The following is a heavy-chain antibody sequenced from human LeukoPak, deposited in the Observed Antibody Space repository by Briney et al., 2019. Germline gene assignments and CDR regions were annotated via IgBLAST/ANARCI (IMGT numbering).Heavy chain of an antibody. CDR2: INSDGSST. Sequence: PGGSLRLSCAASGFTFSRTWMYWVRQAPGKGLAWVSRINSDGSSTTYADSVKGRFTISSDNAKNTAYLQMNSLRGEDTAVYFCARDWHYAMDVWGQGTTVTVSS. CDR3: ARDWHYAMDV. V-gene: IGHV3-74*01. CDR1: GFTFSRTW. J-gene: IGHJ6*02.